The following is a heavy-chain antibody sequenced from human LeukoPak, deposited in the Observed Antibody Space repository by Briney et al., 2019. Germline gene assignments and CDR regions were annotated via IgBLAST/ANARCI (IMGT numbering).Heavy chain of an antibody. J-gene: IGHJ3*02. CDR2: IYYSGST. Sequence: ASETLSLTCTVSGGSISSYYWSWIRQPPGKGLEWIGYIYYSGSTNYNPSLKSRVTISVDTSKNQFSLKLSSVTAADTAVYYCARAGGADSSSWYRRGGAFDIWGQGTMVTVSS. CDR3: ARAGGADSSSWYRRGGAFDI. V-gene: IGHV4-59*13. D-gene: IGHD6-13*01. CDR1: GGSISSYY.